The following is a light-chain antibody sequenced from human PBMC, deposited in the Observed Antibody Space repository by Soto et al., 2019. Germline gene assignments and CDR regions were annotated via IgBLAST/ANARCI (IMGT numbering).Light chain of an antibody. CDR1: SSDVGSHNL. CDR2: EGS. J-gene: IGLJ1*01. CDR3: CSYAGSPSYV. Sequence: QSALTQPASVSGSPGQSITISCTGTSSDVGSHNLVSWYQQHPGKAPKLMIYEGSKRPSGVSNRFSGSKSGNTASLTISGLQAEDEADYYCCSYAGSPSYVFGTGTKLTVL. V-gene: IGLV2-23*01.